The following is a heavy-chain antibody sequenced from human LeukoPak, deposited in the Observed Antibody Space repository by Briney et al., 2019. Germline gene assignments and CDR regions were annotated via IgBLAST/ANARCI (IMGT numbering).Heavy chain of an antibody. Sequence: GGSLRLSCAASGFTFSGYAMSWVRQAPGKGLEWVSAVSNSDGTTYYADSVKGRFTISRDNSKNTLYLQMNSLRAEDTAVYYCAKPDSGTYSLDKWGQGTMVTVSS. CDR3: AKPDSGTYSLDK. CDR2: VSNSDGTT. V-gene: IGHV3-23*01. CDR1: GFTFSGYA. J-gene: IGHJ3*02. D-gene: IGHD1-26*01.